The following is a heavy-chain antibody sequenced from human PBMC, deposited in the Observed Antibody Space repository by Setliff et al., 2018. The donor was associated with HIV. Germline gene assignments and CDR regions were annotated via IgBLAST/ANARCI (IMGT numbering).Heavy chain of an antibody. V-gene: IGHV4-34*01. CDR3: ARVPGYSSGTSYMDV. CDR1: GGSFSSYY. D-gene: IGHD6-19*01. J-gene: IGHJ6*03. CDR2: INHSGST. Sequence: SETLSLTCAVYGGSFSSYYWSWIRQPPGKGLEWIGEINHSGSTNYNPSLKSRVSISVDTSKNQFSLKLRSVTAADRAVYYCARVPGYSSGTSYMDVWGKGTTVTVSS.